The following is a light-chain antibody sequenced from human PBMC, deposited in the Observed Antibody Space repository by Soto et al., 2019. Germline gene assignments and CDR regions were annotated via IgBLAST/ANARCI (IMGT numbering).Light chain of an antibody. CDR3: LQDYNYPRT. J-gene: IGKJ1*01. V-gene: IGKV1-6*02. CDR1: RGIGDR. Sequence: IQMTQSPSSLSAVVGDRVTITCRASRGIGDRLAWFQQKPGKPPNLLIYKASTLASGVPSRFSGSGSGTDFTLTISSLQPEDFATYYCLQDYNYPRTFGQGTKVDIK. CDR2: KAS.